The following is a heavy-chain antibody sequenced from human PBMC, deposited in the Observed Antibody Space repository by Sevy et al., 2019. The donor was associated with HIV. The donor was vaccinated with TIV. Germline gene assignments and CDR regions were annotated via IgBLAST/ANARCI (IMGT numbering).Heavy chain of an antibody. CDR3: ARIPWPQLGRYFGMDV. Sequence: GGSLRLSCAASGFTFSDYWMTWVRQAPGKGLESISCINYSGDVIHYTDSVKGRFTISRDNAKKSLSLEMNSLRAEDTAIYYGARIPWPQLGRYFGMDVWGRGTTVTVSS. CDR1: GFTFSDYW. J-gene: IGHJ6*02. V-gene: IGHV3-11*01. D-gene: IGHD1-1*01. CDR2: INYSGDVI.